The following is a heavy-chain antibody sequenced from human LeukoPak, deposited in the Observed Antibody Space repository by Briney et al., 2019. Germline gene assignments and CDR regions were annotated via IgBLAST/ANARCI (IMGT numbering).Heavy chain of an antibody. CDR1: GYTFTSYG. J-gene: IGHJ4*02. CDR2: ISAYNGNT. CDR3: ARGSLYCTNGVCYTEFPFDY. D-gene: IGHD2-8*01. Sequence: ASVKVSCKASGYTFTSYGISWVRPAPGQGLEWMGWISAYNGNTNYAQKLQGRVTMTTDTSTSTAYMELRSLRSDDTAVYYCARGSLYCTNGVCYTEFPFDYWGQGTLVTVSS. V-gene: IGHV1-18*01.